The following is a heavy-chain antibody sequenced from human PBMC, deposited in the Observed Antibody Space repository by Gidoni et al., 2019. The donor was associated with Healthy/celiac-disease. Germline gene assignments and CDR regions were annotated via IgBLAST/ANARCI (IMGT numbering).Heavy chain of an antibody. J-gene: IGHJ3*02. D-gene: IGHD3-22*01. CDR1: GYTFTSYD. CDR2: MNPNSGNT. V-gene: IGHV1-8*01. Sequence: QVQLVQSGAEVKKPGASVKVSCKASGYTFTSYDINWVRQATGQGLEWMGWMNPNSGNTGYAQKFKGRVTMTRNTSISTAYMELSSLRSEDTAVYYCARGGSYYYDSSGYYPEKDAFDIWGQGTMVTVSS. CDR3: ARGGSYYYDSSGYYPEKDAFDI.